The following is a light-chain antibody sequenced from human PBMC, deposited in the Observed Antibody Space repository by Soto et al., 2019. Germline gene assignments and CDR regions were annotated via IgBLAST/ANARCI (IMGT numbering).Light chain of an antibody. V-gene: IGKV3-11*01. J-gene: IGKJ5*01. CDR1: QSVDRY. Sequence: VLTQSPATLSLSPGERATLSCRASQSVDRYLAWYQQKPGQAPRLLIYDASNRATGVPARFSGSGSGTDFTLTISSLETEDFAVYYCQQRHMWPITFGQGTRLEIK. CDR2: DAS. CDR3: QQRHMWPIT.